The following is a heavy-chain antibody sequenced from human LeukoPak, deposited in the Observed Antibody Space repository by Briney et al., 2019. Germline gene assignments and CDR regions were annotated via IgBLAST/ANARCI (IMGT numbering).Heavy chain of an antibody. V-gene: IGHV3-23*01. D-gene: IGHD6-13*01. Sequence: PGGSLRLSCAASGFTFSSYAMSWVRQAPGKGLEWVSAISGSGGSTYYADSAKGRFTISRDNSKNTLYLQMNSLRAEDTAVYYCAKDRSGQQLVRRRYFDYWGQGTLVTVSS. CDR1: GFTFSSYA. CDR3: AKDRSGQQLVRRRYFDY. CDR2: ISGSGGST. J-gene: IGHJ4*02.